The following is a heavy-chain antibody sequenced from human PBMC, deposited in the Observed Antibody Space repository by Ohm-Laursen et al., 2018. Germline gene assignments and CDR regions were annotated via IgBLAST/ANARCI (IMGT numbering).Heavy chain of an antibody. D-gene: IGHD2-15*01. CDR2: ISNTGST. J-gene: IGHJ4*02. CDR1: GGSISNYY. CDR3: ARRGSGGRSFDH. V-gene: IGHV4-59*08. Sequence: SQTLSLTCTVSGGSISNYYWSWIRQPPGKGLEWIGYISNTGSTNYNPSLKGRVTISVDTSKNQFSLKLTSVTATDTAVYYCARRGSGGRSFDHWGQGTLVTVSS.